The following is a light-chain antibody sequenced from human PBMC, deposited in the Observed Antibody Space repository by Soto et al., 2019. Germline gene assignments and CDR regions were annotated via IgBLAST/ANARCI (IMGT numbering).Light chain of an antibody. CDR2: EVN. V-gene: IGLV2-8*01. J-gene: IGLJ1*01. CDR3: SSYAGSNWYV. Sequence: QSVLTQPPSASGSPGQSVTISCTGTNSDVGGYNYVSWYQQYPGKAPKLIIYEVNERPSGVPDRFSGSKSGNTASLTVSGLQTADEADCYCSSYAGSNWYVFGTGTKLTVL. CDR1: NSDVGGYNY.